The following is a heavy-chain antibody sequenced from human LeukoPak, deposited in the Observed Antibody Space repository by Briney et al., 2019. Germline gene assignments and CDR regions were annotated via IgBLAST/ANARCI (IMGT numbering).Heavy chain of an antibody. CDR1: GFTFSSYE. D-gene: IGHD3-22*01. CDR3: ARGYYDSSGYLWY. Sequence: VGSLRLSCAASGFTFSSYEMNWVRQAPGKGLEWVSYISSSGSTIYYADSVKGRFTISRDNAKNSLYLQMNSLRAEDTAVYYCARGYYDSSGYLWYWGQGTLVTVSS. V-gene: IGHV3-48*03. CDR2: ISSSGSTI. J-gene: IGHJ4*02.